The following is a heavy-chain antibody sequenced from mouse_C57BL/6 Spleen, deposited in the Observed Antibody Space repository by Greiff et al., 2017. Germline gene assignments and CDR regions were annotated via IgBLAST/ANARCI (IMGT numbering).Heavy chain of an antibody. J-gene: IGHJ4*01. CDR1: GYTFTSYG. D-gene: IGHD2-3*01. CDR3: ARRGDGYYEDYAMDY. V-gene: IGHV1-81*01. CDR2: IYPRSGNT. Sequence: VKLVESGAELARPGASVKLSCKASGYTFTSYGISWVKQRTGQGLEWIGEIYPRSGNTYYNEKFKGKATLTADKSSSTAYMELRSRTSEDSAVYFCARRGDGYYEDYAMDYWGQGTSVTVSS.